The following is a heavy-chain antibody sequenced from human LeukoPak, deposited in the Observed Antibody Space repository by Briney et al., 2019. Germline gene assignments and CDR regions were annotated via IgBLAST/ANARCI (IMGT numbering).Heavy chain of an antibody. D-gene: IGHD3-10*01. V-gene: IGHV4-4*07. CDR1: GGSISSYY. CDR3: ARVVSWFGIYYFDY. Sequence: SETLSLTCTVSGGSISSYYWSWIRQPAGKGLEWIGRIYTSGSTNYNPSLKSRVTMSVDTSKNQFSLKLSSVTAADTAVYYCARVVSWFGIYYFDYWGQGTLATVSS. J-gene: IGHJ4*02. CDR2: IYTSGST.